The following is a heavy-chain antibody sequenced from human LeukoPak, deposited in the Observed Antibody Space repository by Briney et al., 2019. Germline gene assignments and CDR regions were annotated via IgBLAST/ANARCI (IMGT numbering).Heavy chain of an antibody. CDR1: GYPFTAYY. J-gene: IGHJ4*02. V-gene: IGHV1-2*02. D-gene: IGHD3-22*01. CDR3: TRDRDYYDSSVGY. Sequence: ASVKVSCKASGYPFTAYYMHWVRQAPGQGLEWMGWINPNSGGTHYAQKFQGRVTMTRDTSISTAYMELSRLRSDDTAVYYCTRDRDYYDSSVGYWGQGTLVTVS. CDR2: INPNSGGT.